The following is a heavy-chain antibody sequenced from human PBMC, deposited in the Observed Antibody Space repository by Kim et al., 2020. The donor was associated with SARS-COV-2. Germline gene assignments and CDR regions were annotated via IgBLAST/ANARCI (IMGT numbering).Heavy chain of an antibody. J-gene: IGHJ4*02. V-gene: IGHV3-74*01. Sequence: GGSLRLSCAASGFTFSSYWMHWVRQAPGKGLVWVSRINSDGSSTSYADSVKGRFTISRDNAKNTLYLQMNSLRAEDTAVYYCARRGGYCSGGSCYYHDYWGQGTLVTVSS. D-gene: IGHD2-15*01. CDR3: ARRGGYCSGGSCYYHDY. CDR1: GFTFSSYW. CDR2: INSDGSST.